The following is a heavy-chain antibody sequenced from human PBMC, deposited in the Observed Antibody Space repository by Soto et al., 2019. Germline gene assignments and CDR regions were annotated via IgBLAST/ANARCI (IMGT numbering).Heavy chain of an antibody. CDR3: ARESDLWDCSGGSCYSVYYYYYMDV. CDR1: GGTFSSYT. CDR2: IIPILGIA. Sequence: SVKVSCKASGGTFSSYTISWVRQAPGQGLEWMGRIIPILGIANYAQKFQGRVTITADKSTSTAYMELSSLRSEDTAVYYCARESDLWDCSGGSCYSVYYYYYMDVWGKGTTVTVSS. D-gene: IGHD2-15*01. V-gene: IGHV1-69*04. J-gene: IGHJ6*03.